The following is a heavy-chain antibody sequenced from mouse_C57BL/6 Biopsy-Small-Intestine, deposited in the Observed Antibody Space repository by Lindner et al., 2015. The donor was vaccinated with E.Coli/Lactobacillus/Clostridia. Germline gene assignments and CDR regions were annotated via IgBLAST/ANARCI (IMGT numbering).Heavy chain of an antibody. CDR2: INPYNDGT. D-gene: IGHD1-1*01. V-gene: IGHV1-14*01. J-gene: IGHJ3*01. Sequence: QLQESGPELVKPGASVKMSCKASGYTFTSYVMHWVKQKPGQGLEWIGYINPYNDGTKFNEKFKGKATLTSDKSSSTAYMELSSLTSEDSAVYYCAREAYFFDGSSPFSYWGQGTLVTVSA. CDR3: AREAYFFDGSSPFSY. CDR1: GYTFTSYV.